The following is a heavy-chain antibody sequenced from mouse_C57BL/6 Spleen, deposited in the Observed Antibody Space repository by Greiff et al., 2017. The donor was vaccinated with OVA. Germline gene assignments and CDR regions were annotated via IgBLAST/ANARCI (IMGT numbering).Heavy chain of an antibody. CDR2: VYPRSGNT. Sequence: VKLMESGAELARPGASVKLSCKASGYTFTSYGISWVKQRTGQGLEWIGEVYPRSGNTYYNEKFKGKATLTADKSSSTAYMELRSLTSEDSAVYFCAREGSSGYDYYAMDYWGQGTSVTVSS. V-gene: IGHV1-81*01. D-gene: IGHD3-2*02. J-gene: IGHJ4*01. CDR1: GYTFTSYG. CDR3: AREGSSGYDYYAMDY.